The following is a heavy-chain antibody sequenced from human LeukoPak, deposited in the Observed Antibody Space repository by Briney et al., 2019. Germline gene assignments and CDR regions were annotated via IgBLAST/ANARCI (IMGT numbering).Heavy chain of an antibody. CDR1: GCTFSNYA. D-gene: IGHD2-21*02. CDR3: AKHGRFTGGDSEIDY. J-gene: IGHJ4*02. Sequence: GGSLRLSCAASGCTFSNYAMTWVRQAPGEGLQWVSDITGSGSTTYYADYVKGRFTISRDNSKNTLYLQVDSLRAEDTALYYCAKHGRFTGGDSEIDYWGRGILVTVS. CDR2: ITGSGSTT. V-gene: IGHV3-23*01.